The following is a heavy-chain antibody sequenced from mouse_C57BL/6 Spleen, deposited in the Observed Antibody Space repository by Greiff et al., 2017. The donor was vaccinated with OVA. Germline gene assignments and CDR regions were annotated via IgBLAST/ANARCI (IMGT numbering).Heavy chain of an antibody. Sequence: VQLQQSVAELVRPGASVKLSCTASGFNIKNTYMHWVKQRPEQGLEWIGRIDPANGNTKYAPKFQGKATITADTSSNTAYLQLSSLTSEDTAIYYCASPLYYYGSSSYAMDYWGQGTSVTVSS. CDR1: GFNIKNTY. D-gene: IGHD1-1*01. CDR3: ASPLYYYGSSSYAMDY. V-gene: IGHV14-3*01. CDR2: IDPANGNT. J-gene: IGHJ4*01.